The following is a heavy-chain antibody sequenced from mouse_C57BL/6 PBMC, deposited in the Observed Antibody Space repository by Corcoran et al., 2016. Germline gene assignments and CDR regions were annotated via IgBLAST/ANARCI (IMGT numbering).Heavy chain of an antibody. V-gene: IGHV9-3*01. CDR2: INTYSGVP. CDR3: ARTGAQGGFDY. J-gene: IGHJ2*01. CDR1: GYTFTTYG. D-gene: IGHD3-2*02. Sequence: QSQLVQSGPELKKPGETVKIYCKASGYTFTTYGMSWVKQAPGKGLKWMGWINTYSGVPTYADDFKGRFAFSLETSASTAYLQINNLKNEDTATYFCARTGAQGGFDYWGQGTTLTVSS.